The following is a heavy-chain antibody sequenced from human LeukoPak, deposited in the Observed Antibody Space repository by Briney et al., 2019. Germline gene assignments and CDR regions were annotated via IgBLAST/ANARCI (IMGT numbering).Heavy chain of an antibody. J-gene: IGHJ4*02. Sequence: PGGSLRVSCAASGFTFSSYAMHWVRQAPGKGLEWVAVISYDGSNKYYADSVKGRFTISRDNSKNTLYVQVNSLGTEDTAAYYCAKGSYYDSSGSFYFDYWGQGTLVTVSS. V-gene: IGHV3-30*04. CDR3: AKGSYYDSSGSFYFDY. CDR1: GFTFSSYA. CDR2: ISYDGSNK. D-gene: IGHD3-22*01.